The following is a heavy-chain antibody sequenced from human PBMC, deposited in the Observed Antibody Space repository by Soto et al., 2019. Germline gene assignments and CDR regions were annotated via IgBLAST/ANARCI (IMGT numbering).Heavy chain of an antibody. V-gene: IGHV3-30*18. D-gene: IGHD3-22*01. J-gene: IGHJ4*02. CDR3: AKDFTYYYDSSGYYLTE. Sequence: QVQLVESGGGVVQPGRSLRLSCAASGFTFSSYGMHWVRQAPGKGLEWVAVISYDGSNKYYADSVKGRFTISRDNSKNTLYLQMNSLRAEDTAVYYGAKDFTYYYDSSGYYLTEWGQGTLVTVSS. CDR2: ISYDGSNK. CDR1: GFTFSSYG.